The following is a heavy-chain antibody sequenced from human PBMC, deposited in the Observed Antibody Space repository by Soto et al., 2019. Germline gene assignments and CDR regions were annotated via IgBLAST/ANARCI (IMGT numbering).Heavy chain of an antibody. V-gene: IGHV1-69*06. J-gene: IGHJ6*04. Sequence: QVQLAQSGAEVKKPGSSVKVSCKASGGTFSSYAISWVRQAPGQGLEWMGGVIPIFGTANYAQKFQGRVTITADKSTSTAYLELSSLRSEDTAVYYCARCALLRDQICPYGMDVWGKGTTVTVSS. D-gene: IGHD3-3*01. CDR1: GGTFSSYA. CDR3: ARCALLRDQICPYGMDV. CDR2: VIPIFGTA.